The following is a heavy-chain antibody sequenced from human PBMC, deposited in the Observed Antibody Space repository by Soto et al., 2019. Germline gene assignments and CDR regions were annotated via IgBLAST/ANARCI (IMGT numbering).Heavy chain of an antibody. V-gene: IGHV3-30*18. J-gene: IGHJ6*03. CDR2: ISYDGSNK. Sequence: GGSLRLSCTASGFTFSNYAMTWVLQSPGKGLEWVAVISYDGSNKYYADSVKGRFTISRDNSKNTLYLQMNSLRAEDTAVYYCAKGYCSSTSCYAFYYYYYMDVWGKGTTVTVSS. CDR1: GFTFSNYA. D-gene: IGHD2-2*01. CDR3: AKGYCSSTSCYAFYYYYYMDV.